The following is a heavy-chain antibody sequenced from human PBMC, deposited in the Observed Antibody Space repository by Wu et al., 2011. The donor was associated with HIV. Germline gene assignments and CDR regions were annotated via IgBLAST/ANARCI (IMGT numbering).Heavy chain of an antibody. CDR1: GGTFSSYA. CDR3: ARDFGGDXDS. CDR2: IIPMFGTA. V-gene: IGHV1-69*05. Sequence: QVQLVQSGAEVKKPGSSVKVSCKASGGTFSSYAINWVRQAPGQGLEWMGGIIPMFGTANYAQKFQGRVTITTDESTTTAYMELSSLRSEDTAMHYCARDFGGDXDSWGQGPWSPSPQ. D-gene: IGHD2-21*01. J-gene: IGHJ4*02.